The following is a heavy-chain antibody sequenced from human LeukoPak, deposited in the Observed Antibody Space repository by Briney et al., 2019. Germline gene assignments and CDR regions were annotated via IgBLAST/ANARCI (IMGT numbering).Heavy chain of an antibody. Sequence: PGGSLRLSCAASGFTFDDYTMHWVRQAPGKGLEWVSLISWDGSSTYYGDSVKGRFTISRDNSKNSLYLQMNSLRTEDTALYYCAKAKEYGEIDYWGQGTLVTVSS. D-gene: IGHD2/OR15-2a*01. J-gene: IGHJ4*02. CDR1: GFTFDDYT. V-gene: IGHV3-43*01. CDR2: ISWDGSST. CDR3: AKAKEYGEIDY.